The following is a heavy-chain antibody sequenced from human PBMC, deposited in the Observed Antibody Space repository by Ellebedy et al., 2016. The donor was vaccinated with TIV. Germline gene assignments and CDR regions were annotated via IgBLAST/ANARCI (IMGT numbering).Heavy chain of an antibody. Sequence: KVSCKGSGYSFTSYWISWVRQMPGKGLEWMGRIDPSDSYTNYSPSFQGHVTISADKSISTAYLQWSSLKASDTAMYYCARLESRIAAAGFTVYWGQGTLVTVSS. CDR2: IDPSDSYT. CDR1: GYSFTSYW. J-gene: IGHJ4*02. D-gene: IGHD6-13*01. CDR3: ARLESRIAAAGFTVY. V-gene: IGHV5-10-1*01.